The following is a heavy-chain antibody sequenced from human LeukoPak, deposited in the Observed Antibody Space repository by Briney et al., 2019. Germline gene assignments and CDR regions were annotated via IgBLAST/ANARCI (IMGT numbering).Heavy chain of an antibody. CDR1: GFTFSSYS. V-gene: IGHV3-21*01. Sequence: KSGGSLRLSCAASGFTFSSYSMNWVRQAPGKGLEWVSSISSSSSYIYYADSVKGRFTISRDNAKNSLYLQMNSLRAEDTAVYYCARGDYSYGSYYFDYWGQGTPVTVSS. CDR2: ISSSSSYI. CDR3: ARGDYSYGSYYFDY. J-gene: IGHJ4*02. D-gene: IGHD5-18*01.